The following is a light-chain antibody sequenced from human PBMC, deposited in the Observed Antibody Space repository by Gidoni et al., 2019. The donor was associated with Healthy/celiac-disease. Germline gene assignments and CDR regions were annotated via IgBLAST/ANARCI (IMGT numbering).Light chain of an antibody. CDR3: QQSYSTPLT. Sequence: DFQMPQSPSSLSASVGDRVTITCRASKSISSYLNWYQQKPGKAPKLLIYAASSLQSGVPSRFSGSGSGTDFTLTISSLQPEDFATYYCQQSYSTPLTFGGGTKVEIK. CDR2: AAS. CDR1: KSISSY. V-gene: IGKV1-39*01. J-gene: IGKJ4*01.